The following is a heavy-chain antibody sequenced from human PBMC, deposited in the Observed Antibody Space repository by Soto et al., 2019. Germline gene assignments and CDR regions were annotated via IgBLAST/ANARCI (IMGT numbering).Heavy chain of an antibody. CDR1: GFTFSSHG. CDR3: ARDGQYRTDGFDI. J-gene: IGHJ3*02. V-gene: IGHV3-23*01. Sequence: EAQLLESGGGSVQPGGSLRLSCAASGFTFSSHGMSWIRQAPGKGLEWISGLSRGGGSTYYVDSVKGRFTISRDNAKNTLDLIMKSLRVEDTALYYCARDGQYRTDGFDIGGQGTMVTVSS. CDR2: LSRGGGST. D-gene: IGHD5-12*01.